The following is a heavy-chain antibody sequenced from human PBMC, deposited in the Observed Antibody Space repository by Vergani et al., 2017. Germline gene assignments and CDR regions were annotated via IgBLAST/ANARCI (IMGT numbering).Heavy chain of an antibody. CDR1: GGTFSSYA. V-gene: IGHV1-69*12. Sequence: QVQLVQSGAEVKKPGSSVKVSCKASGGTFSSYAISWVRQAPGQGLEWMGGIIPIFGTANYAQKFQGRVTITADESTSTAYMELSSLRSEDTAVYYCARGNRYCSSTSCYFYYYGIDVWGQGTTVTVSS. CDR3: ARGNRYCSSTSCYFYYYGIDV. J-gene: IGHJ6*02. D-gene: IGHD2-2*01. CDR2: IIPIFGTA.